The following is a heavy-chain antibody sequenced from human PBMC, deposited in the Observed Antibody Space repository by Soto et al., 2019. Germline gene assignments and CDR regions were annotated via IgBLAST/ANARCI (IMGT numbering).Heavy chain of an antibody. V-gene: IGHV4-59*01. CDR1: GGSISSYY. CDR3: AASSSGWYPDNYYFDY. CDR2: IYYSGST. J-gene: IGHJ4*02. D-gene: IGHD6-19*01. Sequence: QVQLQESGPGLVKPSETLSLTCTVSGGSISSYYWSWIRQPPGKGLEWIGYIYYSGSTNYNPSLKSRVTISVDTSKNQFSLKLSSVTAADTAVYYCAASSSGWYPDNYYFDYWGQGTLVTVSS.